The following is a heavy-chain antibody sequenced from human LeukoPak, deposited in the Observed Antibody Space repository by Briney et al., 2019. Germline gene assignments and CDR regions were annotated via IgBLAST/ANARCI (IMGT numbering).Heavy chain of an antibody. CDR1: GFTVSSYG. D-gene: IGHD2/OR15-2a*01. CDR2: ISGSGGST. Sequence: GGSLRLSCAASGFTVSSYGMSWVRQAPGKGLEWVSAISGSGGSTYYADSVKGRFTISRDKSKNTLYLQMNSLRAEDTAVYYCARSTTGGDYWGQGTLVTVSS. V-gene: IGHV3-23*01. CDR3: ARSTTGGDY. J-gene: IGHJ4*02.